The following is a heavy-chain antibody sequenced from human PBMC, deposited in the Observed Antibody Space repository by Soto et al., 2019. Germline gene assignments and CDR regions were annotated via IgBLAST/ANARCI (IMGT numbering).Heavy chain of an antibody. CDR3: ASESVTGSTWRWFDP. J-gene: IGHJ5*02. CDR1: GGTFSSYA. V-gene: IGHV1-69*06. CDR2: IIPNSGTA. Sequence: GASVKVSCKASGGTFSSYAISWVRQAPGQGLEWMGGIIPNSGTANYAQKFQGRVTITADTSTSTAYMELSSLRSDDTAVYYCASESVTGSTWRWFDPWGQGTLVTVSS. D-gene: IGHD2-2*01.